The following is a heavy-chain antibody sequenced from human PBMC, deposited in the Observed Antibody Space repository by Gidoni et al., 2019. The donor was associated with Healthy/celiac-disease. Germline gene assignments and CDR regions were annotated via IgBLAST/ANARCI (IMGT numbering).Heavy chain of an antibody. CDR1: GLTFSSYG. V-gene: IGHV3-23*01. D-gene: IGHD4-17*01. CDR3: AKDPHTTVANY. CDR2: ISGSGGRT. Sequence: EVQLLESGGGLVQPGGSLRLSCAASGLTFSSYGMSWVRQAPGKGLEWISAISGSGGRTYYADSVKGRFTISRDNSKNTLYLQMNSLRAEDTAVYYCAKDPHTTVANYWGQGTLVTVSS. J-gene: IGHJ4*02.